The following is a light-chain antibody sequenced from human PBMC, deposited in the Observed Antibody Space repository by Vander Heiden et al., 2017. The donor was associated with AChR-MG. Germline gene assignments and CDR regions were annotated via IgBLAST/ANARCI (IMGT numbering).Light chain of an antibody. Sequence: SYVLTQPPSVSMAPGQTARITCGGNRIGSKSVHWYHQKPGQAPVLVVLDDSDRPSGIPERFSGSNSGNTATLTISRVEAGDEADYDGQVWDSSTDQGVFGGGTKLTVL. CDR1: RIGSKS. CDR2: DDS. J-gene: IGLJ2*01. V-gene: IGLV3-21*02. CDR3: QVWDSSTDQGV.